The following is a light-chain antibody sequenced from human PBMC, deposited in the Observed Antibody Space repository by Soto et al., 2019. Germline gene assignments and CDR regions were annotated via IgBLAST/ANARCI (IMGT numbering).Light chain of an antibody. Sequence: QSVLTQPPSASASLGASVTLTCTLSSGYNNYKVDWYQQRLGKGPRFVMRVGTGGIVGSRGDGIPDRFSVLGSGLNRYLTIRNIQEEDESDYHCGAEHGSGTNVVYVFGTGTKLTVL. CDR2: VGTGGIVG. CDR3: GAEHGSGTNVVYV. J-gene: IGLJ1*01. V-gene: IGLV9-49*01. CDR1: SGYNNYK.